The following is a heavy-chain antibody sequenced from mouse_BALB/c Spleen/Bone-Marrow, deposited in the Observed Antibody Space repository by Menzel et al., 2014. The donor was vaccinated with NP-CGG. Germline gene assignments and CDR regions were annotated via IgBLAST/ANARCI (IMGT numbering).Heavy chain of an antibody. V-gene: IGHV1-54*01. CDR3: ARCLTGTSAMDY. D-gene: IGHD4-1*01. CDR1: GYAFTNYL. CDR2: INPGSGGT. Sequence: QVQLQQSGAELVRPETSVKVSCKASGYAFTNYLIEWVKQRPGQGLEWIGVINPGSGGTNYNEKFKAKATLTADKSSSTAYMQLSSLTSDDSAVYFCARCLTGTSAMDYWGQGTSVTVSS. J-gene: IGHJ4*01.